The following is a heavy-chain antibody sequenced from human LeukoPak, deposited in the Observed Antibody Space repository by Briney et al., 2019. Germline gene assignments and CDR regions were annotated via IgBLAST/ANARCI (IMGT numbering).Heavy chain of an antibody. CDR3: AKVTSGWYRGGFDY. D-gene: IGHD6-19*01. CDR2: ISGSGGST. V-gene: IGHV3-23*01. J-gene: IGHJ4*02. Sequence: GGSLRLSCAASGFTFSSYAMSWVRQAPGKGLEWVSAISGSGGSTYYADSVKGRFTISRDNSENTLYLQMNSLRAEDTAVYYCAKVTSGWYRGGFDYWGQGTLVTVSS. CDR1: GFTFSSYA.